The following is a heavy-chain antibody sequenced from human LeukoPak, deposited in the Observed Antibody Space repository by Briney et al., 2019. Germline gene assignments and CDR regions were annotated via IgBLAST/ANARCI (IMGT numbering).Heavy chain of an antibody. CDR2: ISAYNGNT. Sequence: ASVKVSCKASGGTFSSYAISWVRQAPGQGLEWMGWISAYNGNTDYAQKLQGRVTMTTDTSTSTAYMELRSLRSDDTAVYYCARGGPAARLITFGGVTDYWGQGTLVTVSS. J-gene: IGHJ4*02. CDR1: GGTFSSYA. V-gene: IGHV1-18*01. D-gene: IGHD3-16*01. CDR3: ARGGPAARLITFGGVTDY.